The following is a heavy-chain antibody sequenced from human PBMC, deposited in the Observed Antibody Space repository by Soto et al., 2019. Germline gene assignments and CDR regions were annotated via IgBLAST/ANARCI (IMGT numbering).Heavy chain of an antibody. CDR3: ARHWITGSYYRAFDI. CDR2: IYYSGST. J-gene: IGHJ3*02. D-gene: IGHD1-26*01. Sequence: SETLSLTCTVSGGSISSYYWSWIRQPPGKGLEWIGYIYYSGSTNYNPSLKSRVTISVDTSKNQFSLKLSSVTAAETAVYYCARHWITGSYYRAFDIWGQGTMVTVSS. CDR1: GGSISSYY. V-gene: IGHV4-59*08.